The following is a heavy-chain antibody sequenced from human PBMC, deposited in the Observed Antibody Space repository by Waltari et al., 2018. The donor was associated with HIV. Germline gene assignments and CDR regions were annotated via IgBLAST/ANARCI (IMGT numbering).Heavy chain of an antibody. V-gene: IGHV1-2*06. D-gene: IGHD2-2*01. J-gene: IGHJ6*02. CDR1: GYSFIAHY. CDR2: INPNNAGT. CDR3: ARVALPAAIHYGMDA. Sequence: QVQLVQSGAEMKKPGDSVKVSCKASGYSFIAHYIHWVRQAPGQGLEWMGRINPNNAGTNYPQKFQGRVTMTRDTSINTVYMELIRLRPDDTAVYYCARVALPAAIHYGMDAWGQGTTVTVSS.